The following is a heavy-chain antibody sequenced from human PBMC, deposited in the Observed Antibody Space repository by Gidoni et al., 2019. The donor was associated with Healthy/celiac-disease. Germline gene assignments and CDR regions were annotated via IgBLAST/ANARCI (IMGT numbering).Heavy chain of an antibody. V-gene: IGHV3-30*18. CDR1: GFTFSNYG. Sequence: QVQLVESGGGVVQPGRSLRLSCAASGFTFSNYGMHWVRQAPGKGLEWVAVISYDGSNKYYADSVKGRFTISRDNSKNTLYLQMNSLRAEDTAVYYCAKDQYSSGWYVLGYWGQGTLVTVSS. J-gene: IGHJ4*02. D-gene: IGHD6-19*01. CDR2: ISYDGSNK. CDR3: AKDQYSSGWYVLGY.